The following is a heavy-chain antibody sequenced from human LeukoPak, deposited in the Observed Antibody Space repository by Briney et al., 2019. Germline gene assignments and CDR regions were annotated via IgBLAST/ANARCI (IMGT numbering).Heavy chain of an antibody. Sequence: GASVKVSCKASGYTFTGYYMHWVRQAPGQGLEWMGWINPNSGGTNYAQKFQGRVTMTRDTSISTAYMEVSRLRSDDTAVYYCASQELLTSQSYYFDYWGQGTLVTVSS. J-gene: IGHJ4*02. CDR2: INPNSGGT. CDR3: ASQELLTSQSYYFDY. V-gene: IGHV1-2*02. D-gene: IGHD1-26*01. CDR1: GYTFTGYY.